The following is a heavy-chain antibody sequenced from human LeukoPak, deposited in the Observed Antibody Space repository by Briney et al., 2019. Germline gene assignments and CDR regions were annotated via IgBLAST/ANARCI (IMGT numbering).Heavy chain of an antibody. CDR2: ISSNGGST. J-gene: IGHJ6*02. D-gene: IGHD6-13*01. CDR1: GFTFSSYA. CDR3: VKESAVAAAGDQYYYYYYGMDV. Sequence: GGSLRLSCAASGFTFSSYAMHWVRQAPGKGLEYVSAISSNGGSTYYADSVKGRFTISRDNSKNTLYLQMSSLRAEDTAVYYCVKESAVAAAGDQYYYYYYGMDVWGQGTTVTVSS. V-gene: IGHV3-64D*06.